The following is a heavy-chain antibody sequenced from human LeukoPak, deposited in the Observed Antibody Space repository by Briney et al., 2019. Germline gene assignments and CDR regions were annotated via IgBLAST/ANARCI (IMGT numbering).Heavy chain of an antibody. CDR3: ATSGWYLLPGVY. Sequence: SGTLSLTCAVSGGSISTYNWWSWVRQPPGKGLEWIGEIFYSGSTYYNPSLESRVTISVDTSKNQFSLKLSSVTAADTAVYYCATSGWYLLPGVYWGQGTLVTVSS. V-gene: IGHV4-4*02. CDR1: GGSISTYNW. J-gene: IGHJ4*02. D-gene: IGHD6-19*01. CDR2: IFYSGST.